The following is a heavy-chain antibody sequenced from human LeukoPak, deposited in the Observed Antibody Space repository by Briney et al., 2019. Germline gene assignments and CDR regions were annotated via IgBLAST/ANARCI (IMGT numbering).Heavy chain of an antibody. CDR2: IYSGGST. D-gene: IGHD4-17*01. J-gene: IGHJ4*02. Sequence: GGSLRLSCAASGFTVSSNYMSWVRQAPGKGLEWVSVIYSGGSTYYADSVNGQFTISRDNSKNTLYMQMNSLRDDDTAVYYCAKDYGDDYFDYWGQGTLVTVSS. V-gene: IGHV3-53*01. CDR1: GFTVSSNY. CDR3: AKDYGDDYFDY.